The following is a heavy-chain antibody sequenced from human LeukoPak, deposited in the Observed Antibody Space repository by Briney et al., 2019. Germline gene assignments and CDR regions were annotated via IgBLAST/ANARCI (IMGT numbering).Heavy chain of an antibody. CDR3: ARDDSSTWYIGY. J-gene: IGHJ4*02. CDR2: ISYDGSNK. CDR1: GFTFSSYA. V-gene: IGHV3-30*04. Sequence: GGSLRLSCAASGFTFSSYAMHWVRQAPGKGLEWVAVISYDGSNKYYVDSVKGRFTISRDNSKNTLYLQMNSLRAEDTAVYYCARDDSSTWYIGYWGQGTLVTVSS. D-gene: IGHD6-13*01.